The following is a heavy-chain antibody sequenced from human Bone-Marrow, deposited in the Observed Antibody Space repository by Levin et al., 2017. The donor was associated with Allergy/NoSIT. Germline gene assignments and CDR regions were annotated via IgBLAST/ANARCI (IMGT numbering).Heavy chain of an antibody. CDR3: VRGIIGDVRVAHKEAFDV. D-gene: IGHD2/OR15-2a*01. CDR2: ISSDSSDL. J-gene: IGHJ3*01. Sequence: LGESLKISCIVSGFTFSDYSIYWVRQAPGKGLEWISSISSDSSDLYYADSVKGRFTISRDNAKNSLNLQVSSLRAEDTAVYHCVRGIIGDVRVAHKEAFDVWGQGTMVTVSS. V-gene: IGHV3-21*01. CDR1: GFTFSDYS.